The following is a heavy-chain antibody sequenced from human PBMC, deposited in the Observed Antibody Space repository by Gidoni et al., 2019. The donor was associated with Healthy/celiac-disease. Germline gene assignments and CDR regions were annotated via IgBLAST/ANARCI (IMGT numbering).Heavy chain of an antibody. D-gene: IGHD3-10*01. Sequence: QVQLQESGPGLVKPSQTLSLTCTVSGGSISSGSYYWSWIRQPAGKGLEWIGRIYTSGSTNYNPSLKSRVTISVDTSKNQFSLKLSSVTAADTAVYYCARDGLRTLWFGELFNYYGMDVWGQGTTVTVSS. V-gene: IGHV4-61*02. CDR2: IYTSGST. J-gene: IGHJ6*02. CDR1: GGSISSGSYY. CDR3: ARDGLRTLWFGELFNYYGMDV.